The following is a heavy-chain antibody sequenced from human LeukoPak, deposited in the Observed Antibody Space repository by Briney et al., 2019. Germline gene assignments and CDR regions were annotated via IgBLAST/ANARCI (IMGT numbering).Heavy chain of an antibody. V-gene: IGHV3-30-3*01. CDR2: ISYDGSNK. J-gene: IGHJ6*02. D-gene: IGHD1-14*01. CDR3: ARLTAIRRGAGNRYYYGMDV. CDR1: GFTFSSYA. Sequence: QPGRSLRLSCAASGFTFSSYAMHWVRQAPGKGLEWVAVISYDGSNKYYADSVKGRFTISRDNSKNTLYLQMNSLRAEDTAVYYCARLTAIRRGAGNRYYYGMDVWGQGTTVTVSS.